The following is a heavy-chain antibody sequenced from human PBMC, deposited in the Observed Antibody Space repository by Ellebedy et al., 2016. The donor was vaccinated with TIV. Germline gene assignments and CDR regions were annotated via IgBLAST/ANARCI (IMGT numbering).Heavy chain of an antibody. D-gene: IGHD1-1*01. CDR2: IYYSGKT. V-gene: IGHV4-39*01. CDR1: GDSINNRHYY. J-gene: IGHJ4*02. CDR3: SRHRQEWYKPLQLDY. Sequence: MPSETLSLTCTISGDSINNRHYYRAWIRQPPGKGLEWIGSIYYSGKTYYNPSLKSRVTMFVDTSRNQFSLKLSSMTAADTAVYYCSRHRQEWYKPLQLDYWGQGTLVTVSS.